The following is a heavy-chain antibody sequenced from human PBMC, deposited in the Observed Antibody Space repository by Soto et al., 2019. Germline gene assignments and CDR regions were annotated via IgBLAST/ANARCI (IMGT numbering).Heavy chain of an antibody. D-gene: IGHD6-6*01. J-gene: IGHJ5*02. V-gene: IGHV4-39*07. CDR3: GRARLYSRSYWLAP. CDR1: GGSITRNNHY. CDR2: ILYSGST. Sequence: PSETLSLTCIVSGGSITRNNHYWGWIRQSPGKGLEWIGSILYSGSTNYNPSLKSRVTLSVETSKNQPSLKLSSVTAADPAVYSCGRARLYSRSYWLAPWGQGTLVTVSS.